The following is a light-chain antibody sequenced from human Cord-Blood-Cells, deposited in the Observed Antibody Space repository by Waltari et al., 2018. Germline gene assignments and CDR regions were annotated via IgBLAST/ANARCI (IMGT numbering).Light chain of an antibody. CDR2: YVS. J-gene: IGLJ2*01. CDR3: SSYTSSSTNVV. CDR1: SSDVGGYNY. V-gene: IGLV2-14*01. Sequence: QSALTQPASVSGSPGQSITIPCTGTSSDVGGYNYVSWYQQHPGKAPKLMIYYVSNRPSGVSNRFSGSKSGNTASLTISGLQAEDEADYYCSSYTSSSTNVVFGGGTKLTVL.